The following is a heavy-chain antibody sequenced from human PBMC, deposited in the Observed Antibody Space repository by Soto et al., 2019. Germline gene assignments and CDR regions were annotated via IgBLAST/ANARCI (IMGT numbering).Heavy chain of an antibody. CDR2: ISYDGSNK. CDR3: AKGESPRGPSTLFDC. V-gene: IGHV3-30*18. Sequence: GGSLRLSCVASGFTFSSYGMHWVRQAPGKGLEWVAVISYDGSNKYYADSVKGRFTISRDNSKNTLYLQMNSLRAEDTAVYYCAKGESPRGPSTLFDCWGQGTRVTVSS. D-gene: IGHD3-16*01. CDR1: GFTFSSYG. J-gene: IGHJ4*02.